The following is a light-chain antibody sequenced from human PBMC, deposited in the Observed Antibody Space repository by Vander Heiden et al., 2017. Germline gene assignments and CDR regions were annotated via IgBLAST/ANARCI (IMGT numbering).Light chain of an antibody. V-gene: IGLV1-44*01. CDR3: AAWDDSLNGWG. J-gene: IGLJ3*02. CDR2: SNK. CDR1: SSNIGSNT. Sequence: QSVLTQPPSASGTPGQRVTISCSGSSSNIGSNTVNWYQQLPGPAPKLLIYSNKQRPSGVPDRFSGSKSGTSASLAISGLQSEDEADYDCAAWDDSLNGWGFGGGTKLTVL.